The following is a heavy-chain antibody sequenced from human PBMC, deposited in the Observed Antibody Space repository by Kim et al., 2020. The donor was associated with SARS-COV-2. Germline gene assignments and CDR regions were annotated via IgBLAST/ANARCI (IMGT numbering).Heavy chain of an antibody. Sequence: NPSLKSRVTISVDTSKNQFSLKRSPVTAADTAVYYCARERIVGSTGGAFDIWGQGTMVTVSS. V-gene: IGHV4-59*01. CDR3: ARERIVGSTGGAFDI. D-gene: IGHD1-26*01. J-gene: IGHJ3*02.